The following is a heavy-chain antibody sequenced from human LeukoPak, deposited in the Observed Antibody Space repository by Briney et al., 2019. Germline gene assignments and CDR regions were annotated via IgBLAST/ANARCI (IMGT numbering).Heavy chain of an antibody. J-gene: IGHJ6*02. CDR1: GFTFSIYD. CDR2: MTTDGSYT. CDR3: ARDSTAAGSYYYYGMDV. D-gene: IGHD6-13*01. V-gene: IGHV3-21*01. Sequence: GESLRLSCAASGFTFSIYDMNWVRQAPGRGLEWVSSMTTDGSYTYYADSVKGRFTISRDNAKNSLYLQMNSLRAEDTAVYYCARDSTAAGSYYYYGMDVWGQGTTVTVSS.